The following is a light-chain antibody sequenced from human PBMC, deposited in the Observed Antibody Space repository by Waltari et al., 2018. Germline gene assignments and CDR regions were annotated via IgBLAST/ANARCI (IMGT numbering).Light chain of an antibody. CDR2: AVT. V-gene: IGLV2-14*01. CDR1: SSYVGSYYS. Sequence: QSALTQPSSVSGSPGQSITISSTGTSSYVGSYYSAFWYQQPPDKAPQLIIYAVTRRPSGISDRFSGSKSDNTASRTIYGLQPEDEADYYCSSFTTRSTYAFGTGTKVTVL. CDR3: SSFTTRSTYA. J-gene: IGLJ1*01.